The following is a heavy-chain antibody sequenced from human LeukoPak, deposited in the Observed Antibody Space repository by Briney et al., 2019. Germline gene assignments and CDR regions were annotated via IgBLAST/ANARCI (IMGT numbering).Heavy chain of an antibody. CDR3: ARYYDFWSGLLANWFDP. CDR1: DGSISSGDYY. D-gene: IGHD3-3*01. Sequence: PSQTLSLTCTVSDGSISSGDYYWSWIRQPPGKGLEWIGYIYYSGSTYYNPSLKSRVTISVDTSKNQFSLKLSSVTAADTAVYYCARYYDFWSGLLANWFDPWGQGTLVTVSS. CDR2: IYYSGST. J-gene: IGHJ5*02. V-gene: IGHV4-30-4*08.